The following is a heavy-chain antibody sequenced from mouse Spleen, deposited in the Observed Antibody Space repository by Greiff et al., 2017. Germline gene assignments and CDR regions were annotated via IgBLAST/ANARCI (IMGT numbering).Heavy chain of an antibody. CDR3: ARSKRANWDPFDY. D-gene: IGHD4-1*01. CDR1: GYAFSSSW. J-gene: IGHJ2*01. V-gene: IGHV1-82*01. CDR2: IYPGDGDT. Sequence: QVQLQQSGPELVKPGASVKISCKASGYAFSSSWMNWVKQRPGKGLEWIGRIYPGDGDTNYNGKFKGKATLTADKSSSTAYMQLSSLTSEDSAVYFCARSKRANWDPFDYWGQGTTLTVSS.